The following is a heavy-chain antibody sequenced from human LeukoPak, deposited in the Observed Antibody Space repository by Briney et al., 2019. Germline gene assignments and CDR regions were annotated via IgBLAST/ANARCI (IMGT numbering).Heavy chain of an antibody. D-gene: IGHD3-10*01. CDR3: AKGYYGSGSYSDYFDY. Sequence: GGSLRLSCAASGFTFSNYGMIWVRQAPGKGLEWVSAISGSGGSTYYADSVKGRFTISRDNSKNTLYLQMNSLRAEDTAVYYCAKGYYGSGSYSDYFDYWGQGTLVTVSS. J-gene: IGHJ4*02. CDR2: ISGSGGST. CDR1: GFTFSNYG. V-gene: IGHV3-23*01.